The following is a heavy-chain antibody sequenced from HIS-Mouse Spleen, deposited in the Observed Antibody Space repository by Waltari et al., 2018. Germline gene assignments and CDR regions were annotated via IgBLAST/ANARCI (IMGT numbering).Heavy chain of an antibody. Sequence: QVLLVESGGGVVAAGRSLGHACAAYGFAFSSFAMHWVRQAPGKGLEWVAVISYDGSNKYYADSVKGRFTISRDNSKNTLYLQMNSLRAEDTAVYYCARVNGIAVAGTDAFDIWGQGTMVTVSS. V-gene: IGHV3-30-3*01. D-gene: IGHD6-19*01. CDR3: ARVNGIAVAGTDAFDI. J-gene: IGHJ3*02. CDR1: GFAFSSFA. CDR2: ISYDGSNK.